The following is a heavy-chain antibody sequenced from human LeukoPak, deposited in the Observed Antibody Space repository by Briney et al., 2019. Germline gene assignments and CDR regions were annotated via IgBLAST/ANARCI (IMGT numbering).Heavy chain of an antibody. V-gene: IGHV1-69*05. CDR3: ARDGASGSYHFDY. D-gene: IGHD1-26*01. CDR1: GGTFSSYA. CDR2: IIPIFGTA. Sequence: ASVKVSCRASGGTFSSYAISWVRQAPGQGLEWMGVIIPIFGTANYAQKFQGRVTITTDESTSTAYMELSSLRSEDTAVYYCARDGASGSYHFDYWGQGTLVTVSS. J-gene: IGHJ4*02.